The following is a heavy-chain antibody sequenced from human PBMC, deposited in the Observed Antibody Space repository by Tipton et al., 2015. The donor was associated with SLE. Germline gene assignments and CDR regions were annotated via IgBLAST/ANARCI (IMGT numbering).Heavy chain of an antibody. J-gene: IGHJ4*02. CDR3: ARDPLTGTAFDY. D-gene: IGHD1-7*01. V-gene: IGHV4-59*11. CDR2: IYYSGST. CDR1: GGSISSHY. Sequence: TLSLTCTVSGGSISSHYWSWIRQPPGKGLEWIGYIYYSGSTNYNPSLKSRVTISVDTSKNQFSLKLSSVTAADTAVYYCARDPLTGTAFDYWGQGTLFTVYS.